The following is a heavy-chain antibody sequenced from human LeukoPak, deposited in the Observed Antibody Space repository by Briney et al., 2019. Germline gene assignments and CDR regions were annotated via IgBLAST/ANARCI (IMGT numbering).Heavy chain of an antibody. J-gene: IGHJ4*02. V-gene: IGHV3-11*04. CDR2: ISSSGGTI. D-gene: IGHD3-10*01. CDR3: ARISYYGSGSYYDY. Sequence: PGGSLRLSCAASGFTFSSYAMSWIRLAPGKGLEWVSYISSSGGTIYYAASVKGRFTISRDNAKNSLYLQLNSLRAEDTAVYYCARISYYGSGSYYDYWGQGTLVTVSS. CDR1: GFTFSSYA.